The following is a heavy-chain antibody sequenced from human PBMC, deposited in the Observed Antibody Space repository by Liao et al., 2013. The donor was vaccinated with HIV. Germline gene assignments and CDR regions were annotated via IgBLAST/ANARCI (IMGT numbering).Heavy chain of an antibody. CDR2: LHSSGRT. J-gene: IGHJ6*03. CDR1: GDSIRNFY. Sequence: QVHLQESGSGLVKPSETLSLTCTVSGDSIRNFYWSWLRQPAGKGLEWIGHLHSSGRTNYNPSLKSRVTISVDRSKNQFSLKLSSVTAADTAVYYCAREPYTTWLEWQFPPYYMDVWGKGTTVTVSS. CDR3: AREPYTTWLEWQFPPYYMDV. D-gene: IGHD3-3*01. V-gene: IGHV4-4*07.